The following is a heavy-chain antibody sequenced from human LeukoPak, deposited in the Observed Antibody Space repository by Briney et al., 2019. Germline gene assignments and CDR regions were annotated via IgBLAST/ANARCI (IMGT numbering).Heavy chain of an antibody. CDR3: AKDVGKWESLHFFDY. Sequence: GGSLRLSCAASGFTFSAYNMIWVRQAPGKGLEWISGISGSGASTYYADSVKGRFTISRDGSRNTLYLQMNSLRGDDTAVYYCAKDVGKWESLHFFDYWGQGTLVTVSS. CDR1: GFTFSAYN. J-gene: IGHJ4*02. V-gene: IGHV3-23*01. D-gene: IGHD1-26*01. CDR2: ISGSGAST.